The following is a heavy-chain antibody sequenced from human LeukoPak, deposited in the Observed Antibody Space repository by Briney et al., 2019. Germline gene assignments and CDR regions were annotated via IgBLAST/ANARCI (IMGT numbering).Heavy chain of an antibody. V-gene: IGHV4-61*08. CDR3: ARQGVGRINDGSSWYWDY. CDR2: IYYSGST. Sequence: PSQTLSLTCTVSGGSISSGDYYWSWIRQPPGKGLEWIGYIYYSGSTNYNPSLKSRVTISVDTSKNQFSLRLSSVTAADTAVYYCARQGVGRINDGSSWYWDYWGQGTLVTVSS. J-gene: IGHJ4*02. CDR1: GGSISSGDYY. D-gene: IGHD6-13*01.